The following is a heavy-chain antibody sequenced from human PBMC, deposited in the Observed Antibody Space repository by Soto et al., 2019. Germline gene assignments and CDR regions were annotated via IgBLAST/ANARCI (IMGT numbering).Heavy chain of an antibody. J-gene: IGHJ6*02. D-gene: IGHD6-6*01. CDR2: INPILSMS. V-gene: IGHV1-69*02. CDR3: ARGSSIAGLYYGMDV. CDR1: GDTFTFYS. Sequence: QVQLVQSGAEVKRPGSSVKVSCKASGDTFTFYSINWVRQAPGLGLEWMGRINPILSMSNYAQRFQGRVTMTADKSTSTAYMELSSLRSEDTAVYYCARGSSIAGLYYGMDVWGQGTTVTVSS.